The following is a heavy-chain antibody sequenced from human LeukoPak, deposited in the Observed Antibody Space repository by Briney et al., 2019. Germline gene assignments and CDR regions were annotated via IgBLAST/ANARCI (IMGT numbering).Heavy chain of an antibody. J-gene: IGHJ4*02. CDR1: RFTFSSYG. D-gene: IGHD5-12*01. V-gene: IGHV3-23*01. CDR2: ISGSGGST. Sequence: PGGSLRLSCAASRFTFSSYGMSWVRQAPGKGLEWGSAISGSGGSTYYADSVKGRFTISRDNSKNTLYLQMNSLRAEDTAVYYCAKGYSGYDYISPHWGQGTLVTVSS. CDR3: AKGYSGYDYISPH.